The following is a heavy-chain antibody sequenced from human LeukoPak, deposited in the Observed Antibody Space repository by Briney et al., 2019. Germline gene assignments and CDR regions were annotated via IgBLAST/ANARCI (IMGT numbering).Heavy chain of an antibody. CDR1: GYTFTGYY. CDR2: INPNSGGT. D-gene: IGHD6-19*01. CDR3: ARARGWCDY. V-gene: IGHV1-2*02. J-gene: IGHJ4*02. Sequence: ASVKVSCKASGYTFTGYYMHWVRQAPGQGLEWMGWINPNSGGTNYAQKFQGRVTMTRDMSTSTVYMELSSLRSEDTAVYYCARARGWCDYWGQGTLVTVSS.